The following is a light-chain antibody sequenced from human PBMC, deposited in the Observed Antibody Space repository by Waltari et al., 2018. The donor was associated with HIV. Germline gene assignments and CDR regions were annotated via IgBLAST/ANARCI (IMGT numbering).Light chain of an antibody. Sequence: DIQLTQSPSFLSASVGDRVTITCRASQGISSSLVWYQQKPGKAPTLLIYAASTLQSGVPSRFSGSGSGTEFTLTITSLQPEDFATYYCQQLNSYPPFTFGPGTKVDIK. J-gene: IGKJ3*01. CDR2: AAS. V-gene: IGKV1-9*01. CDR3: QQLNSYPPFT. CDR1: QGISSS.